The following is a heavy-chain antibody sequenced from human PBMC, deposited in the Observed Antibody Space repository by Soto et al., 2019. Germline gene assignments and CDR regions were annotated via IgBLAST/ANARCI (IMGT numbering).Heavy chain of an antibody. D-gene: IGHD3-3*01. CDR3: ARGGGVGVAGSAAFDM. J-gene: IGHJ3*02. CDR2: INPATGAA. V-gene: IGHV1-2*02. Sequence: QLHLVQSGAVVKKPGASVTVSCSASGYPVTAYYMHWVRQAPGRGLEWMGGINPATGAAKYTQTSQGGVTRTRETSRSPVFMELSGLTSEDTAVFSCARGGGVGVAGSAAFDMWGQGTLVTVSS. CDR1: GYPVTAYY.